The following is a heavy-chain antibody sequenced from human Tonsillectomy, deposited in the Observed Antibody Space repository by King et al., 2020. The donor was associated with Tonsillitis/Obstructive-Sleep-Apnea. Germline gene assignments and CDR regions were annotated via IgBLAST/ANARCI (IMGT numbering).Heavy chain of an antibody. CDR3: ARDLRNKVAVAGKSVNSAFDI. Sequence: QLVQSGAEVKKPGASVKVSCKASGYTFTGYSMHWVRQAPGQGLEWMGRINPNSGGTDYAQKFQGRVTMTRDTSFTTAYMELSRLRSDDTAVYYCARDLRNKVAVAGKSVNSAFDIWGQGTMVTVSS. D-gene: IGHD6-19*01. CDR1: GYTFTGYS. J-gene: IGHJ3*02. V-gene: IGHV1-2*06. CDR2: INPNSGGT.